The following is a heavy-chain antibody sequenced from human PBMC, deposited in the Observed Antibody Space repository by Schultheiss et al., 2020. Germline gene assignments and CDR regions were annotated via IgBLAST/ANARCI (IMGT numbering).Heavy chain of an antibody. Sequence: SETLSLTCTVSGGSISSSSYYWGWIRQPPGKGLEWIGSIYYSGSTYYNPSLKSRVTISVDTSKNQFSLKLSSVTAADTAVYYCARVESGYDSYFDYWGQGTLVTVSS. CDR3: ARVESGYDSYFDY. CDR2: IYYSGST. V-gene: IGHV4-39*07. CDR1: GGSISSSSYY. D-gene: IGHD5-12*01. J-gene: IGHJ4*02.